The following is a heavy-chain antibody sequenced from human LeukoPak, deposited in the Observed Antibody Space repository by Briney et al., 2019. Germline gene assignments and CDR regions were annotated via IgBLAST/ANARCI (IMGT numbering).Heavy chain of an antibody. CDR2: ISSSSSTI. V-gene: IGHV3-48*02. J-gene: IGHJ3*02. Sequence: GGXXRLSCAASXFXXXXXXXNXXXXXXXXGLEWVSYISSSSSTIYYADSVKGRFTISRDNAKNSLYLQMNSLRDEDTAVYYCARIKAFDIWGQGTMVTVSS. CDR1: XFXXXXXX. CDR3: ARIKAFDI.